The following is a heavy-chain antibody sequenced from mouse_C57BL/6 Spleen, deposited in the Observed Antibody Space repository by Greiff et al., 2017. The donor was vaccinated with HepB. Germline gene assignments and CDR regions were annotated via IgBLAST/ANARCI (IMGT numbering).Heavy chain of an antibody. CDR3: ARRPSYYAMDY. CDR2: ISSGSSTI. Sequence: EVKLVESGGGLVKPGGSLKLSCAASGFTFSDYGMHWVRQAPEKGLEWVAYISSGSSTIYYADTVKGRFTISRDNATNTLFLQMTSLRSEDTAMYYGARRPSYYAMDYWGQGTSVTVSS. CDR1: GFTFSDYG. V-gene: IGHV5-17*01. J-gene: IGHJ4*01.